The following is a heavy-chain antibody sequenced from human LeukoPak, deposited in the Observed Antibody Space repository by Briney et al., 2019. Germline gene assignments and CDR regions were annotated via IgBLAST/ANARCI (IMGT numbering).Heavy chain of an antibody. CDR1: GFTFSSYW. V-gene: IGHV3-23*01. Sequence: GGSLRLSCAASGFTFSSYWMHWVRQAPGKGLEWVSAISGSGGSTYYADSVKGRFTISRDNSKNTLYLQMNSLRAEDTAVYYCAKSWGSYHYDYWGQGTLVTVSS. J-gene: IGHJ4*02. CDR3: AKSWGSYHYDY. CDR2: ISGSGGST. D-gene: IGHD1-26*01.